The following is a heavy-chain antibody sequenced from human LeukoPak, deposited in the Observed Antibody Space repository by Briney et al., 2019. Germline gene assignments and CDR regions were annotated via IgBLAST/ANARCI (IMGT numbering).Heavy chain of an antibody. CDR2: ISAYNGNT. J-gene: IGHJ3*02. V-gene: IGHV1-18*01. CDR1: GYTFTSYG. D-gene: IGHD3-3*01. Sequence: GASVKVSCKASGYTFTSYGISWVRQAPGQGLEWMGWISAYNGNTNYAQKLQGRVTMTTDTSTSTAYMELRSLRSDDTAVYYCARTILTIFGVGGARGANAFDIWGQGTMVTVSS. CDR3: ARTILTIFGVGGARGANAFDI.